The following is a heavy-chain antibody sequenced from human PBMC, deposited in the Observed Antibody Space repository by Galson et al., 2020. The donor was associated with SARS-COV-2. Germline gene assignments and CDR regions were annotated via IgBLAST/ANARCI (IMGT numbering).Heavy chain of an antibody. D-gene: IGHD1-26*01. Sequence: ASVKVSCKASGYTFTSYYMHWVQQAPGQGLEWMGIINPSGGSTSYAQKFQGRVTMTRDTSTSTVYMELSSLRSEDTAVYYCASSGSQEGYYYYYMDVWGKGTTVTISS. CDR3: ASSGSQEGYYYYYMDV. CDR2: INPSGGST. V-gene: IGHV1-46*03. CDR1: GYTFTSYY. J-gene: IGHJ6*03.